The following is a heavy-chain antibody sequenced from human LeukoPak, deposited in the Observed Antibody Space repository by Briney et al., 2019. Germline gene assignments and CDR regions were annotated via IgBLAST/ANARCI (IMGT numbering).Heavy chain of an antibody. CDR2: IYYSGST. V-gene: IGHV4-39*01. J-gene: IGHJ3*02. CDR1: GGSISGSSYY. CDR3: ARHYRGALAGTMGAFDI. D-gene: IGHD6-19*01. Sequence: SETLSLTCTVSGGSISGSSYYWGWIRQPPGKGLEWIGSIYYSGSTYYNPSLKSRVTISVDTSKNQFSLKLNSVTATDTAVYYCARHYRGALAGTMGAFDIWGQGTMVTVSS.